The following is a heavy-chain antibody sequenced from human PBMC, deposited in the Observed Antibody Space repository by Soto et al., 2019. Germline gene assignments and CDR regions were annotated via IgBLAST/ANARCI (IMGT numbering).Heavy chain of an antibody. CDR1: GFTVSSNY. CDR3: ARGIVGATFSYYYYGMDV. Sequence: GGSLRLSCAASGFTVSSNYMSWVRQAPGKGLEWVSVIYSGGSTYYADSVKGRFTISRDNSKNTLYLQMNSLRAEDTAVYYCARGIVGATFSYYYYGMDVWGQGTTVTVSS. CDR2: IYSGGST. J-gene: IGHJ6*02. V-gene: IGHV3-53*01. D-gene: IGHD1-26*01.